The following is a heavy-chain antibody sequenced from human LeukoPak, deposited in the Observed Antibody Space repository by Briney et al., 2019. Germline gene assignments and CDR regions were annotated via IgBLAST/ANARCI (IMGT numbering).Heavy chain of an antibody. CDR1: GFTFSSFG. CDR2: ISSRGDTI. Sequence: PGGSLRLSCAASGFTFSSFGMHWVRQAPGKGLEWLSYISSRGDTIFYADSVKGRFTISRDNAKNSLSLQVNSLRAEDTAVYYCARSRSGYYEDYWGQGTLVTVSS. V-gene: IGHV3-48*04. D-gene: IGHD3-22*01. CDR3: ARSRSGYYEDY. J-gene: IGHJ4*02.